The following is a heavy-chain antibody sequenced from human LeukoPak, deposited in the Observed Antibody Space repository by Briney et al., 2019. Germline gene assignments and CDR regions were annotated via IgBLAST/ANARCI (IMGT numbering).Heavy chain of an antibody. CDR3: ALHSGYDSPFDY. J-gene: IGHJ4*02. V-gene: IGHV4-31*03. CDR2: IYYSGST. Sequence: SETLSLTCTVSGGSISSGGYYWSWIRQHPGKGLEWIGYIYYSGSTYYNPSLKSRVTISVDTSKNQFSLKLSSVTAADTAVYYCALHSGYDSPFDYWGQGTLVTVSS. D-gene: IGHD5-12*01. CDR1: GGSISSGGYY.